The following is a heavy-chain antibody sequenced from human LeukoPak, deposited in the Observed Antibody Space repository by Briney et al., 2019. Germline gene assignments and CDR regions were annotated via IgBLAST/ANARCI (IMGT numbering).Heavy chain of an antibody. Sequence: SETLSLTCTVSGVAISSTSYYWGWIRQPPGKGLEWIGSIYYSGSTYYNPSLKSRVTISVDTSKNQFSLNLTSVTAADTAVYYCARHPRGGSCDPWGQGTLVTVSS. CDR2: IYYSGST. CDR1: GVAISSTSYY. CDR3: ARHPRGGSCDP. V-gene: IGHV4-39*01. D-gene: IGHD1-26*01. J-gene: IGHJ5*02.